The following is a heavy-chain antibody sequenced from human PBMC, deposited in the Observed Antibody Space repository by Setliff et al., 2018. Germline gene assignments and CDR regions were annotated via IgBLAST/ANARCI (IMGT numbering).Heavy chain of an antibody. J-gene: IGHJ1*01. Sequence: GGSLRLSCTASGLTFGDYAMGWVRQAPGKGLEWVGYIRSKAYGETTEYAASVEDRFTISRDDPKNTAYLQMNSLKTDDTGVYYCAKDRSFFHHWGQGTLVTVSS. CDR2: IRSKAYGETT. CDR3: AKDRSFFHH. V-gene: IGHV3-49*04. D-gene: IGHD6-19*01. CDR1: GLTFGDYA.